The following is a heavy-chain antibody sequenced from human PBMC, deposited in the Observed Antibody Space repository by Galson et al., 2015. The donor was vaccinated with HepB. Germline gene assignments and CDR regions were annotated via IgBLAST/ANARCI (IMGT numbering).Heavy chain of an antibody. D-gene: IGHD6-13*01. CDR1: GFTFSSYS. V-gene: IGHV3-21*01. CDR3: ARWAAAGNDYYYYGMDV. J-gene: IGHJ6*02. Sequence: SLRLSCAASGFTFSSYSMNWVRQAPGKGLEWVSSISSSSSYIYYADSVKGRFTISRDNAKNSLYLQMNSLRAEDTAVYYCARWAAAGNDYYYYGMDVWGQGTTVTVSS. CDR2: ISSSSSYI.